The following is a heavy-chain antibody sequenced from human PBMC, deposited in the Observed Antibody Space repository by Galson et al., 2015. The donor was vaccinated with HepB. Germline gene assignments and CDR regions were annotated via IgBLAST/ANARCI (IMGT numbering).Heavy chain of an antibody. J-gene: IGHJ3*01. V-gene: IGHV3-30*02. D-gene: IGHD5-12*01. CDR3: ARRRGGYSGYDWGAAFDV. Sequence: SLRLSCAASGFPFSNYAMYWVRQAPGKGLEWVASIRYDGTNKDYVDSVKGRFTISRDNSKNTLFLQMNSLRAEDTAVYHCARRRGGYSGYDWGAAFDVWGQGTMVTVSS. CDR1: GFPFSNYA. CDR2: IRYDGTNK.